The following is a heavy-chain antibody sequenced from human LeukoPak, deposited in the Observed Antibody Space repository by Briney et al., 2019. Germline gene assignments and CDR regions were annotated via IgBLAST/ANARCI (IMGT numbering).Heavy chain of an antibody. J-gene: IGHJ2*01. Sequence: SETLSLTCTVSGGSISNYYGNWIRQPPGKGLEFIGYIHYSGSTNYNPSLKSRVTISVDTSKNHFSLKLSSVTAADTAVYYCARTGYGDHFNLWGRGTLVTVSS. V-gene: IGHV4-59*08. D-gene: IGHD4-17*01. CDR1: GGSISNYY. CDR2: IHYSGST. CDR3: ARTGYGDHFNL.